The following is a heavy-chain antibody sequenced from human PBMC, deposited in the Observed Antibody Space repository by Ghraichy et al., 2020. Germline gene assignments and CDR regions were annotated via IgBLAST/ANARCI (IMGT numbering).Heavy chain of an antibody. J-gene: IGHJ4*02. D-gene: IGHD3-3*01. CDR1: GGSLPSCGYY. Sequence: SETLSLTCTVSGGSLPSCGYYWSWIRQHPGKALDWIGYTYSSGSTYYNPSLKSRVTISVDTSKNQFSLKLSSVTAADTAVYYCARETVITIFGVVMPSGEFDYWGQGTLVTVSS. CDR3: ARETVITIFGVVMPSGEFDY. CDR2: TYSSGST. V-gene: IGHV4-31*03.